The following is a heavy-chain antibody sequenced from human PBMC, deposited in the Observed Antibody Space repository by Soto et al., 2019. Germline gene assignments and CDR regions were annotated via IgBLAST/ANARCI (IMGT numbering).Heavy chain of an antibody. D-gene: IGHD6-13*01. J-gene: IGHJ4*02. CDR2: IYYSGTT. CDR3: ARDLRGAAAGTRGTFGY. V-gene: IGHV4-31*03. Sequence: QVQLQESGPGLVTPSQTLSLTCTVSGGSISSGGYYWSWIRLHPGKGLEWIGSIYYSGTTYCNPSLKSRVTLSVDTSKHQFSLNLSSVTAADTAVYYCARDLRGAAAGTRGTFGYWGQGTLVTVSS. CDR1: GGSISSGGYY.